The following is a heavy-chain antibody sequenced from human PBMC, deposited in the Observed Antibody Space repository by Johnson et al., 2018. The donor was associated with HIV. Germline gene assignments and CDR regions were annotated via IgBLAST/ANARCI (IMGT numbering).Heavy chain of an antibody. CDR1: GFSFDDYA. V-gene: IGHV3-9*01. D-gene: IGHD1-26*01. Sequence: VQLVESGGGLVQPGGSLRLSCAASGFSFDDYAMYWVRQAPGKGLEWVSDISWNSGSIGYADFVKGRFTISRDNSKNTLYLQMNSLRAEDTAVYYCAKERDSGSYFDAFDLWGQGTMVTISS. CDR2: ISWNSGSI. J-gene: IGHJ3*01. CDR3: AKERDSGSYFDAFDL.